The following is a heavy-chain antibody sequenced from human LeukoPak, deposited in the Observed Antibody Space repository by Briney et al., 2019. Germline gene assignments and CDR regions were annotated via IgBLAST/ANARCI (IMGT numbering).Heavy chain of an antibody. D-gene: IGHD6-13*01. Sequence: SGTLSLTCAVSGGSISSSNWWSWVRQPPGKGLEWIGEIYHSGSTNYNPSLKSRVTISVDKSKNQFSLKLSSVTAADTAVYHCAREGQAAGTPYYFDYWGQGTLVTVSS. CDR3: AREGQAAGTPYYFDY. CDR2: IYHSGST. CDR1: GGSISSSNW. V-gene: IGHV4-4*02. J-gene: IGHJ4*02.